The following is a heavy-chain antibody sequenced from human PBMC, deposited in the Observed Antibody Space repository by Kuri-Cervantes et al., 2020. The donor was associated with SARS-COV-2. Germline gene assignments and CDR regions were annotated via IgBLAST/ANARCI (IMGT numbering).Heavy chain of an antibody. Sequence: SQTLSLTCAFYGESFSGYYWNWIRQSPGKGLEWIGEVNHIGSTNYNPSLKSRVTISVDTSSKQFSLQLGSVTAADTADYYCARERDNVFWGGYGFENNHYYYYMDVWGKGTTVTVSS. D-gene: IGHD3-3*01. CDR1: GESFSGYY. V-gene: IGHV4-34*01. CDR2: VNHIGST. CDR3: ARERDNVFWGGYGFENNHYYYYMDV. J-gene: IGHJ6*03.